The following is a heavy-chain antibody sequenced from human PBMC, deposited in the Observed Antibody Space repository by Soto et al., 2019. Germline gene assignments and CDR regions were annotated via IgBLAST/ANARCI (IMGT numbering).Heavy chain of an antibody. V-gene: IGHV4-39*01. Sequence: QLQLQESGPGLVKPSETLSLTCTVSGGSISSSSYYWGWIRQPPGKGLEWIGSIYYSGSTYYNPSIKSRVTISVDTSKNQFSLKLSSVTAADTAVYYCARHTDRTEYFQHWGQGTLVTVSS. CDR2: IYYSGST. CDR3: ARHTDRTEYFQH. D-gene: IGHD4-4*01. CDR1: GGSISSSSYY. J-gene: IGHJ1*01.